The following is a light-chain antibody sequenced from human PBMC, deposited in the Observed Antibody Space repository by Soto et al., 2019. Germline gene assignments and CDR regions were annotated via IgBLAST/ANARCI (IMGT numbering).Light chain of an antibody. J-gene: IGKJ4*01. Sequence: DIQLTQSPSFVSASVGDRVTITCRASHDISNHLAWHQQKPGQAPKVLMYTTFTLQSGVPPRFSGSGFGTEFTLTISSLQPEDSATYYCQQLNSYPLTVGGGTRVEI. CDR2: TTF. CDR1: HDISNH. CDR3: QQLNSYPLT. V-gene: IGKV1-9*01.